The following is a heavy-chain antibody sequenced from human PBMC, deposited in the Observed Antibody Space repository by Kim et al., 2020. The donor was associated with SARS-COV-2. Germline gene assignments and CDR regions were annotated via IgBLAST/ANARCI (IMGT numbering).Heavy chain of an antibody. Sequence: SETLSLTWTVSGGSISSYYLRWVRQPPGKGLEWIGYIYYSGSHNYNPSLKSRFTISVGTSKNQLFLKLSSGTAADTAGYYCARHDVRGCGWYEDELYYFDYWGQGTLVTVSS. D-gene: IGHD6-19*01. CDR3: ARHDVRGCGWYEDELYYFDY. CDR2: IYYSGSH. J-gene: IGHJ4*02. CDR1: GGSISSYY. V-gene: IGHV4-59*08.